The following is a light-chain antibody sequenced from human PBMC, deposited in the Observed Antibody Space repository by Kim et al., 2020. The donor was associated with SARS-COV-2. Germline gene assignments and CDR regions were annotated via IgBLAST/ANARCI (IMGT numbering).Light chain of an antibody. CDR3: QVWDGGSDHPVV. J-gene: IGLJ2*01. CDR1: NIGSKS. CDR2: YDS. V-gene: IGLV3-21*04. Sequence: SYELTQPPSVSVAPGKTARITCGGNNIGSKSVHWYQQRPGQAPVLVIYYDSDRPSGIPERFSGSNSGNTATLTISRVEAGDEADYYCQVWDGGSDHPVVFGGGTRLTVL.